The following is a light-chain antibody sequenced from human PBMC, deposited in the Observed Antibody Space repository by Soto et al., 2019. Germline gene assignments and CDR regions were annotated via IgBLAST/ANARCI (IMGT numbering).Light chain of an antibody. CDR3: QQYNDWPLYT. V-gene: IGKV3-15*01. CDR2: GAS. CDR1: QSVNTN. J-gene: IGKJ2*01. Sequence: EIVMTQSPTTVSVSPGERATLSCRASQSVNTNLAWYQQKPGQAPRLLISGASTRAPSIAARFTGSGSGTNFTLSISGLQSEDFAVYYCQQYNDWPLYTFGQGTKLEI.